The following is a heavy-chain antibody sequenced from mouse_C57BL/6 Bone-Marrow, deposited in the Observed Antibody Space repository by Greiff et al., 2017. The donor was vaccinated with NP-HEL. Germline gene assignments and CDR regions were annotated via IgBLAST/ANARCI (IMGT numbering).Heavy chain of an antibody. CDR3: ARCRSGYFDV. CDR2: IHPNSGST. J-gene: IGHJ1*03. Sequence: QVQLQQPGAELVKPGASVKLSCKASGYTFTSYWMHWVKQRPGQGLEWIGMIHPNSGSTNYNEKFKSEATLTVDKSSSTAYMQLSSLTSEDSAVYYCARCRSGYFDVWGTGTTVTVSS. CDR1: GYTFTSYW. V-gene: IGHV1-64*01.